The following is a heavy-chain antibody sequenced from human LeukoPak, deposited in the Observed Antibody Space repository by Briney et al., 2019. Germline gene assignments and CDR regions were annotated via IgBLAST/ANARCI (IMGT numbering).Heavy chain of an antibody. CDR3: ARESGSMRWFDP. CDR2: MSASGNS. V-gene: IGHV4-4*07. CDR1: GGSISGYY. Sequence: SETLSLTCTVSGGSISGYYWSWIRQPAGKGLEWIGRMSASGNSNYIPSLVSRVTMSVDTSKNQFSLNLSSVTAADTAVYYCARESGSMRWFDPWGQGTLVTVSS. J-gene: IGHJ5*02. D-gene: IGHD6-25*01.